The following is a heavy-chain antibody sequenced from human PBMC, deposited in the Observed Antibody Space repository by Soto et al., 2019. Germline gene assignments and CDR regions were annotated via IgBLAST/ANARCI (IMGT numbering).Heavy chain of an antibody. CDR1: VCSVISSIHY. Sequence: SETLSLTCTCSVCSVISSIHYLSCIRQPPGNGLDLIVYIYYIGSTTYNPSLKSRVTISIDTSKRQFYLKLTSVTAAETDVYYCARTDRYKIYSFYDYWGQGTLVTVSS. J-gene: IGHJ4*02. CDR2: IYYIGST. CDR3: ARTDRYKIYSFYDY. V-gene: IGHV4-61*01. D-gene: IGHD1-20*01.